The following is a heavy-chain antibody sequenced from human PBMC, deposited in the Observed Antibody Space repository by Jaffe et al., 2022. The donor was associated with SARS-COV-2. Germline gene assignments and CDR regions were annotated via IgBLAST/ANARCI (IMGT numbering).Heavy chain of an antibody. CDR2: INSDSSVR. D-gene: IGHD6-13*01. CDR1: EFTFRTEN. V-gene: IGHV3-48*02. J-gene: IGHJ5*02. Sequence: EVQLVESGGGLVQPGGSLRLSCADSEFTFRTENMNWVRQAPGKGLEWLSYINSDSSVRFYADSVKGRFSISRDNAKNSLYLQMNSLRDEDSAIYYCARGYGSSWFARWGQGTLVIVSS. CDR3: ARGYGSSWFAR.